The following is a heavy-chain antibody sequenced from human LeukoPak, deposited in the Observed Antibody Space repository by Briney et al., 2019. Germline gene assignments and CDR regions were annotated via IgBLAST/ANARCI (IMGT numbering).Heavy chain of an antibody. CDR1: VFTFSDYA. CDR2: IGGTGGNT. V-gene: IGHV3-23*01. D-gene: IGHD6-13*01. Sequence: GGSLRLSCAASVFTFSDYAMSWVRQAPGKGLEWVSTIGGTGGNTYFADSVKGRFTISRDNSKNTLYLQMNSLRGEDTAVYYCGKRPTYSSTWYIIDFWGQGTLATVSS. J-gene: IGHJ4*02. CDR3: GKRPTYSSTWYIIDF.